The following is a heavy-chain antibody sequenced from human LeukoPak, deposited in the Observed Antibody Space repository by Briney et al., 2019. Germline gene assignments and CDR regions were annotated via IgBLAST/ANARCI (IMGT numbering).Heavy chain of an antibody. CDR2: IYYSGST. CDR1: GGSISSYY. CDR3: ARLPRYYDPFDY. Sequence: SETLFLTCTVSGGSISSYYWSWIRQPPGKGLEWIGYIYYSGSTNYNPSLKSRVTISVDTSKNQFSLKLSSVTAADTAVYYCARLPRYYDPFDYWGQGTLVTVSS. D-gene: IGHD3-22*01. V-gene: IGHV4-59*08. J-gene: IGHJ4*02.